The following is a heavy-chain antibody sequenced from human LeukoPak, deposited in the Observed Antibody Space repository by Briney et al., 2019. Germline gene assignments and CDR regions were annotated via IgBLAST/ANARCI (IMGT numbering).Heavy chain of an antibody. D-gene: IGHD2-2*01. CDR2: VNPNSGGT. Sequence: ASVKVSCKASGYTFTDNYMHWVRQAPGQGLEWMGWVNPNSGGTYYAQKFQGRVTMTKYTSISTAYMELSRLRSDDTAVYYCARESTSPSHYFDYWGQGTLVTVSS. J-gene: IGHJ4*02. V-gene: IGHV1-2*02. CDR3: ARESTSPSHYFDY. CDR1: GYTFTDNY.